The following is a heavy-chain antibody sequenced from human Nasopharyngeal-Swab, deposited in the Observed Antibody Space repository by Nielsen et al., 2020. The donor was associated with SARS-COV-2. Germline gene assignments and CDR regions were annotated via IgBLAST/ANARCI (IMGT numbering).Heavy chain of an antibody. D-gene: IGHD3-10*01. CDR2: INHSGST. V-gene: IGHV4-34*01. CDR1: GGSLSGSY. CDR3: ARGPALVIRKTLSSGFDI. J-gene: IGHJ3*02. Sequence: SETLSLTCAVFGGSLSGSYWSWIRQPPGRVLEWIGEINHSGSTMYIPSLKSRVTISVDTSKNQFSLNLTSVTAADTAMYYCARGPALVIRKTLSSGFDIWGQGTMVTVSS.